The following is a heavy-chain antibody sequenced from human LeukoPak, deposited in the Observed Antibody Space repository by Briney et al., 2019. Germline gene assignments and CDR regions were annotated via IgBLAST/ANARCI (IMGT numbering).Heavy chain of an antibody. V-gene: IGHV1-8*01. Sequence: ASVKVSCKASGYTFTSYDINWVRQATGQGLEWMGWMNPNSGSTGYAQKFQGRVIMTSNTSITTAYMELSSLRSEDTAVYYCASRISGSGSYYTFDYWGQGTLSPSPQ. D-gene: IGHD3-10*01. CDR2: MNPNSGST. CDR1: GYTFTSYD. CDR3: ASRISGSGSYYTFDY. J-gene: IGHJ4*02.